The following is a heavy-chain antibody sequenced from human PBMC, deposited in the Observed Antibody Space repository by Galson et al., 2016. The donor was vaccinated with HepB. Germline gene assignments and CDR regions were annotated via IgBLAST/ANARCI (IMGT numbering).Heavy chain of an antibody. CDR1: GFTFSTYA. J-gene: IGHJ4*02. CDR2: IWYDGSKK. CDR3: ASSGGFGSGTYYVY. Sequence: SLRLSCAASGFTFSTYATHWVRQAPGKGLEWVAVIWYDGSKKKYADAVKGRFTISRDNSKNTLCLQMNSLRAEDTAVYYCASSGGFGSGTYYVYWGQGTLVTVSS. D-gene: IGHD3-10*01. V-gene: IGHV3-33*01.